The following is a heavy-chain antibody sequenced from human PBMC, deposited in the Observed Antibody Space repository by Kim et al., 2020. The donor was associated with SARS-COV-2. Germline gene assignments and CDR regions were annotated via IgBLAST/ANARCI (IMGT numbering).Heavy chain of an antibody. CDR2: IKSKTDGGTT. CDR3: TTDPTPAYGMDV. Sequence: GGSLRLSCAASGFTFSNAWMSWVRQAPGKGLEWVGRIKSKTDGGTTDYAAPVKGRFTISRDDSKNTLYLQMNSLKTEDTAVYYCTTDPTPAYGMDVWGQGTTVTVSS. CDR1: GFTFSNAW. V-gene: IGHV3-15*01. J-gene: IGHJ6*02.